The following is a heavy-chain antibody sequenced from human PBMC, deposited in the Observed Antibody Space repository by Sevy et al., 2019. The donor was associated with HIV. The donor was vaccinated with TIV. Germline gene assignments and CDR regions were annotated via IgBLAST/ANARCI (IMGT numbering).Heavy chain of an antibody. CDR3: ARGATFYSDSSGRVLSVLGAFDI. J-gene: IGHJ3*02. D-gene: IGHD3-22*01. CDR1: GFTVSSNY. Sequence: GGSLRLSCAASGFTVSSNYMSWVRQAPGKGLEWVSIIFSGGGTYYADSVQGRLTNSRDNSKNRVYLQMNSLRAEDTAVFYCARGATFYSDSSGRVLSVLGAFDIWGRGTMVTVSS. V-gene: IGHV3-53*01. CDR2: IFSGGGT.